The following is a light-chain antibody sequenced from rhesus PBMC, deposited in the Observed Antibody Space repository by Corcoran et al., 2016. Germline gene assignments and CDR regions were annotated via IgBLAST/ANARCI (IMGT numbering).Light chain of an antibody. CDR2: DVS. CDR1: QAISSY. CDR3: LQHNSYPFT. V-gene: IGKV1-28*03. Sequence: DIQMTQSPSSLSASVGDTVTITCRASQAISSYLNWFQQKPGKAPTLLIYDVSSLESGVPSRFSGSGSGTDFTLTISILQPEDFAAYYCLQHNSYPFTFGPGTKLDIK. J-gene: IGKJ3*01.